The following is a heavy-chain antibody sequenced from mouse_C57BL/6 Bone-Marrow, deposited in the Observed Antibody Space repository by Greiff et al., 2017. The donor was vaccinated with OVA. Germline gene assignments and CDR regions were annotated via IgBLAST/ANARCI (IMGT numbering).Heavy chain of an antibody. D-gene: IGHD2-5*01. CDR3: TTKRFYSNPWFAY. J-gene: IGHJ3*01. CDR2: IDPENGDT. V-gene: IGHV14-4*01. Sequence: VQLQQSGAELVRPGASVKLSCTASGFNIKDDYMHWVKQRPEQGLEWIGWIDPENGDTEYASKFQGKATITADKSSNTAYLQLSSLTSEDTAVYYCTTKRFYSNPWFAYWGQGTLVTVSA. CDR1: GFNIKDDY.